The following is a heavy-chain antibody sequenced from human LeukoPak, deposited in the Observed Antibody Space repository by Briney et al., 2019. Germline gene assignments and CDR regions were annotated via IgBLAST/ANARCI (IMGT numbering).Heavy chain of an antibody. CDR1: GFTFSRYW. V-gene: IGHV3-7*05. D-gene: IGHD5-18*01. CDR3: ARDESGDSYGLY. Sequence: GGSLRLSCAVSGFTFSRYWMNWVRQAPGKGLEWVANIKQDGSQKYYVDSVRGRFTISRDNAKNSLYLQLNSLRAEDTAVYYCARDESGDSYGLYWGQGTLVTVSS. J-gene: IGHJ4*02. CDR2: IKQDGSQK.